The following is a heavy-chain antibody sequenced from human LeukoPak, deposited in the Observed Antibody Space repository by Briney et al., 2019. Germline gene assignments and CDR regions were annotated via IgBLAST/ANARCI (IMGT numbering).Heavy chain of an antibody. CDR2: IYYSGST. D-gene: IGHD1-26*01. V-gene: IGHV4-59*01. Sequence: SETLSLTCTVSGGSISSYYWSWIRQPPGKGLEWIGYIYYSGSTNYNPSLKSRVTISVDTTKNQFSLKLSSVTAADTAVYYCASQVGAASPLYYWGQGTLVTVSS. J-gene: IGHJ4*02. CDR1: GGSISSYY. CDR3: ASQVGAASPLYY.